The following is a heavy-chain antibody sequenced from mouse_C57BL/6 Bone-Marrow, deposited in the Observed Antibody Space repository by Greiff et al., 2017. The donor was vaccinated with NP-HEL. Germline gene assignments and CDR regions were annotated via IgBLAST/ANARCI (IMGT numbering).Heavy chain of an antibody. V-gene: IGHV2-5*01. J-gene: IGHJ4*01. CDR3: AKNERKTLVAPYAMDY. CDR1: GFSLTSYG. CDR2: IWRGGST. Sequence: QVQLQQSGPGLVQPSQSLSITCTVSGFSLTSYGVHWVRQSPGKGLEWLGVIWRGGSTDYNAAFMSRLSITKDNSKSQVFFKMNSLQADDTAIYYCAKNERKTLVAPYAMDYWGQGTSVTVSS. D-gene: IGHD1-1*01.